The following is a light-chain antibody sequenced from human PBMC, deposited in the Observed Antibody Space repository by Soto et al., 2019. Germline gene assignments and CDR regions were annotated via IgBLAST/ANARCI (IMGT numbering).Light chain of an antibody. CDR1: QTIRKY. V-gene: IGKV1-39*01. CDR2: SAS. CDR3: QQSYTTPVT. J-gene: IGKJ5*01. Sequence: DIQMTQSPSSLSASVGDRVSITCRASQTIRKYLNWYQQKPGKAPELLIHSASTLQTGVPSRFSGSGSGTDFALTFTSLQPEDFATYYCQQSYTTPVTFGQGTRLEIK.